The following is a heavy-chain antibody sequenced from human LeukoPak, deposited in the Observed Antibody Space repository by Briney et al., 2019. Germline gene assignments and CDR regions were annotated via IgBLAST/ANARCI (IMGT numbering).Heavy chain of an antibody. V-gene: IGHV3-23*01. J-gene: IGHJ2*01. D-gene: IGHD6-13*01. CDR3: AKDRDSSSWYFDWYFDL. CDR2: ISGSGGST. Sequence: GGSLRLSCAASGFTFSSYAMSWVRQAPGKGLEWVSAISGSGGSTYYADSVKGRFTISRDNSKNTLYLQMNSLRAEVTAVYYCAKDRDSSSWYFDWYFDLWGRGTLVTVSS. CDR1: GFTFSSYA.